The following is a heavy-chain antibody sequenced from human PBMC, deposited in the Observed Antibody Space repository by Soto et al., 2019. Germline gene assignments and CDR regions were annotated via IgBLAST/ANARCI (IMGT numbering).Heavy chain of an antibody. CDR2: MNQDGSKK. V-gene: IGHV3-7*01. Sequence: EVQLVASGGDLVQPGGSLRLSCADSGFTFSSYCMDWVRQAPGKGLEWVAAMNQDGSKKWYVDSVKGRFTISRDNAKNELYLEMDRLRVEDTGVYYCSRGDTGLGQVLDYWGQGALVTVSS. J-gene: IGHJ4*02. CDR1: GFTFSSYC. CDR3: SRGDTGLGQVLDY. D-gene: IGHD2-21*01.